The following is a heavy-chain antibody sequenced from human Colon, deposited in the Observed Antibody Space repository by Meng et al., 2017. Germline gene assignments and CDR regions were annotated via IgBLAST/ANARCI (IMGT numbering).Heavy chain of an antibody. Sequence: QVQLQESGPGLVKPSETLSLSCTVSGASISSYYWSWIRQSPQKGLEWIAYIYHSGTTNYNPSLRSRVTISVDPSKNQIHLKLSSVTAADTAVYYCASTSRGGVSDYWGQGTLVTVSS. CDR3: ASTSRGGVSDY. V-gene: IGHV4-59*08. J-gene: IGHJ4*02. CDR2: IYHSGTT. D-gene: IGHD5/OR15-5a*01. CDR1: GASISSYY.